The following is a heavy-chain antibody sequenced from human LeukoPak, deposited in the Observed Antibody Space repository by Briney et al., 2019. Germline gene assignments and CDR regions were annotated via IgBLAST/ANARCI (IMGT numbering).Heavy chain of an antibody. CDR2: INPNSGGT. D-gene: IGHD1-26*01. CDR1: GYTFIDYY. CDR3: AVEGDNYFDY. J-gene: IGHJ4*02. V-gene: IGHV1-2*02. Sequence: ASVKVSCKASGYTFIDYYIHWVRQAPGQGLEWMGWINPNSGGTNYAQKFQGRVTMTRDTSISTAYMELSRLRSDDTAVYYCAVEGDNYFDYWGQGTLVTVSS.